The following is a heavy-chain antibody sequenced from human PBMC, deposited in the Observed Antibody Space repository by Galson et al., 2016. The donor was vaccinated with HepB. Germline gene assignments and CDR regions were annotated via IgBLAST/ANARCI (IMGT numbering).Heavy chain of an antibody. Sequence: TLSLTCTVSGGSINSGPYYWTWIRQHPVKGLEWIAHMYYSGSAYYNPSLGGRLTMSVDTSNNQSYLNLTSVTAADSAVYFCARGHQLELSFDFWGPGTLVAVSS. D-gene: IGHD1-1*01. CDR2: MYYSGSA. V-gene: IGHV4-31*03. J-gene: IGHJ4*02. CDR1: GGSINSGPYY. CDR3: ARGHQLELSFDF.